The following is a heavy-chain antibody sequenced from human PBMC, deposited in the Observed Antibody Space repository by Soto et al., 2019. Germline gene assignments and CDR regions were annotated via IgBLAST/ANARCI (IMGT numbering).Heavy chain of an antibody. CDR1: GGSIGSGGYF. D-gene: IGHD3-16*01. CDR2: IYYTGNT. V-gene: IGHV4-31*02. Sequence: PSETLSLTCSVSGGSIGSGGYFWNWIRQHPGRGLEWIGYIYYTGNTIYNPSLKSRFIISMDTSKNHFSLSLNNVTAADTAVYYCANVGEPSTNHHFGMDVWGQGTTVTVSS. CDR3: ANVGEPSTNHHFGMDV. J-gene: IGHJ6*02.